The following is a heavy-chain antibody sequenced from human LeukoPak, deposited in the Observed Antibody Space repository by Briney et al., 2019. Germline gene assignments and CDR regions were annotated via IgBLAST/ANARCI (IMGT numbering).Heavy chain of an antibody. CDR2: IKQDGSEK. CDR1: GFTFSSYW. CDR3: ARDGVEAITMVRGVLGLGGY. J-gene: IGHJ4*02. V-gene: IGHV3-7*01. Sequence: GGSLRLSCAASGFTFSSYWMSWVRQAPGKGLEWVANIKQDGSEKYYVDSVKGRFTISRDNAKNSLYLQMNSLRAEDTAVYYCARDGVEAITMVRGVLGLGGYWGQGTLVTVSS. D-gene: IGHD3-10*01.